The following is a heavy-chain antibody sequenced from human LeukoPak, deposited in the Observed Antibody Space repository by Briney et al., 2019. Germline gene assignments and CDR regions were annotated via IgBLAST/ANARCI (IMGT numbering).Heavy chain of an antibody. V-gene: IGHV1-18*01. J-gene: IGHJ4*02. CDR2: ISAYNGNT. CDR1: GYTFTSYG. Sequence: AASVKVSCKASGYTFTSYGISWVRQAPGQGLEWMGWISAYNGNTNYAQKLQGRVTMTTDTSTSTAYMELRSLRSDDTAVYYCARDSQHYYDSSGYVAFEFDYWGQGTLVTVSS. CDR3: ARDSQHYYDSSGYVAFEFDY. D-gene: IGHD3-22*01.